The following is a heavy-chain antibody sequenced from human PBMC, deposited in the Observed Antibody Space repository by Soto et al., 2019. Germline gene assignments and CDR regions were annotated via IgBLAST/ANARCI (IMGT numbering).Heavy chain of an antibody. Sequence: SETLSLTCTVSGGSISSYYWSWIRQPPGKGLEWIGYIYYSGSTNYNPSLKSRVTISVDTSKNQFSLKLSSVTAADTAVYYCAGELTYYYDSSGLWFDPWGQGTLVTVSS. V-gene: IGHV4-59*01. CDR2: IYYSGST. CDR3: AGELTYYYDSSGLWFDP. D-gene: IGHD3-22*01. CDR1: GGSISSYY. J-gene: IGHJ5*02.